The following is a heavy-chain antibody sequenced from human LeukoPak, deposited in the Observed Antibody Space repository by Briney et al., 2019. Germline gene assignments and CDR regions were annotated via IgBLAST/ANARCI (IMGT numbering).Heavy chain of an antibody. Sequence: GGSLRLSCAASGLTVSSNYMTWVRQAPGKDLEWVSAIYNGGSIYYADSVKGRFTISTDNSQNTLYLQMDSLRAEDTAMYYCARRGLYYDSSAYSHYSFDYWGQGTLVTVSS. CDR1: GLTVSSNY. J-gene: IGHJ4*02. V-gene: IGHV3-53*01. D-gene: IGHD3-22*01. CDR3: ARRGLYYDSSAYSHYSFDY. CDR2: IYNGGSI.